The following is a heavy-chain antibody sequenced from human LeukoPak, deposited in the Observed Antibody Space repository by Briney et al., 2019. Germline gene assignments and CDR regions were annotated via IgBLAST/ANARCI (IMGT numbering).Heavy chain of an antibody. D-gene: IGHD1-26*01. V-gene: IGHV3-33*06. CDR1: GFTFSSYA. CDR3: AKDSSAYSGSYYDH. J-gene: IGHJ5*02. CDR2: IWYDGSNK. Sequence: GGSLRLSCAASGFTFSSYAMQWVRQSPGKGLEWVAVIWYDGSNKYYADSVKGRFTISRDNSKNTLYLQMDSLRAEDTAIYYCAKDSSAYSGSYYDHWGQGTLVTVSS.